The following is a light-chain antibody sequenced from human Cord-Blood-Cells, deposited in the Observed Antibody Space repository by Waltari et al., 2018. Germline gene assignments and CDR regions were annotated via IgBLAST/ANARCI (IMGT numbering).Light chain of an antibody. CDR1: QSIRSY. CDR2: AAS. J-gene: IGKJ4*01. CDR3: QQSYSTPLT. V-gene: IGKV1-39*01. Sequence: DIQMTKHPSSLSASVGDRVTITCRASQSIRSYLNWYQQKPGKAPKLLIYAASSLQSGVPSRFSGSGSGTDFTLTISSLQPEYFATYYCQQSYSTPLTFGGGTKVEIK.